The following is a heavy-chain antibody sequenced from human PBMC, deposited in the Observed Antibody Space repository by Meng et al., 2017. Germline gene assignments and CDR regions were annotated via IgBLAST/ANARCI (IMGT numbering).Heavy chain of an antibody. CDR3: ASKGGLSTYNWFDP. CDR1: GGSISSGGYY. Sequence: QGPLQESGPGPVKPSQTLSLTCTVSGGSISSGGYYWSWIRQHPGKGLEWIGYIYYSGSTYYNPSLKSRVTISVDTSKNQFSLKLSSVTAADTAVYYCASKGGLSTYNWFDPWGQGTLVTVSS. D-gene: IGHD5-12*01. J-gene: IGHJ5*02. V-gene: IGHV4-31*03. CDR2: IYYSGST.